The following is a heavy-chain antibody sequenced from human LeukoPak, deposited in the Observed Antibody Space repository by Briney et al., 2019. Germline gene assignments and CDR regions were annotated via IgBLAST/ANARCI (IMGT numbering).Heavy chain of an antibody. V-gene: IGHV1-69*06. J-gene: IGHJ4*02. CDR1: GGTFSSYA. Sequence: SVKVSCKASGGTFSSYAISWVRQAPGQGLEWMGGIIPIFGTANYAQKFQGRVTITADKSTSTAYMELSSLRSEDTAVYYCARDPQLSGLVVEMASWGQGTLVTVSS. CDR2: IIPIFGTA. D-gene: IGHD5-24*01. CDR3: ARDPQLSGLVVEMAS.